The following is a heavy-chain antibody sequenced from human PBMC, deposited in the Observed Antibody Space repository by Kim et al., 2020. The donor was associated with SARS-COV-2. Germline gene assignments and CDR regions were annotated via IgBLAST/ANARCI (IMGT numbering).Heavy chain of an antibody. V-gene: IGHV4-59*01. Sequence: SETLSLTCTVSGGSISSYYWSWIRQPPGKGLEWIGYIYYSGSTNYNPSLKSRVTISVDTSKNQFSLKLSSVTAADTAVYYCARGPRGKVGGEGRWFDPWGQGTLVTVSS. CDR1: GGSISSYY. CDR3: ARGPRGKVGGEGRWFDP. D-gene: IGHD2-21*01. CDR2: IYYSGST. J-gene: IGHJ5*02.